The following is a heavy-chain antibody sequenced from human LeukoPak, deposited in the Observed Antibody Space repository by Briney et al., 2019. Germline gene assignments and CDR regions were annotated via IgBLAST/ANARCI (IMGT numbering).Heavy chain of an antibody. Sequence: PSETLSLTCTVSGGSISSYYWSWIRQPPGKGLEWIGYIYYSGSTNYNPSLKSRVTISVDTSKNQFSLKLSSVTAADTAVYYCARVSATRYYYGSGSYYHDYWGQGTLVTVSS. CDR3: ARVSATRYYYGSGSYYHDY. D-gene: IGHD3-10*01. CDR1: GGSISSYY. CDR2: IYYSGST. J-gene: IGHJ4*02. V-gene: IGHV4-59*12.